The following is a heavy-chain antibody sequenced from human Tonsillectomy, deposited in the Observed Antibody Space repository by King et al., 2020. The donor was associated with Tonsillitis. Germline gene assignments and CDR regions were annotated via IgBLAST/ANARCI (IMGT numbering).Heavy chain of an antibody. V-gene: IGHV3-15*01. CDR3: TTRDYATGAFDI. CDR2: SKSKTDGGTT. D-gene: IGHD3-16*01. Sequence: VQLVESGGGLVKPGGSLTLSCVASGLTCSNAWMTGVRQAPGKGLEWVGRSKSKTDGGTTDYAAPVKGRFTISRDDSKNTLFLQMNSLKTEDTAVYYCTTRDYATGAFDIWGQGTMVTVSS. CDR1: GLTCSNAW. J-gene: IGHJ3*02.